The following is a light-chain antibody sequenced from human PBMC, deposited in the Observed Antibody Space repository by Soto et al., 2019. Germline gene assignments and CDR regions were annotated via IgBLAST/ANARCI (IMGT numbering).Light chain of an antibody. Sequence: EIVMTQSPATLSVSPGERATLSCRASQSVSTNLAWYQQKPGQAPRLLISGASTRATGIPARFSGSGSGTEFTLTISSLQSEDFAGYYCQQYNKWPLTFGGGTKVEI. CDR3: QQYNKWPLT. CDR2: GAS. J-gene: IGKJ4*01. CDR1: QSVSTN. V-gene: IGKV3-15*01.